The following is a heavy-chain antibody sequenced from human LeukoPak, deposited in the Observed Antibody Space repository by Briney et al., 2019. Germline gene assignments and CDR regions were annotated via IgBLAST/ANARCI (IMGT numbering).Heavy chain of an antibody. V-gene: IGHV1-69*01. CDR1: GCTFSSYA. CDR3: ARSGYSYGYLYRLPFDY. J-gene: IGHJ4*02. CDR2: IIPIFGTA. Sequence: ASVKVSCKASGCTFSSYAISWVRQAPGQGLEWMGGIIPIFGTANYAQKFQGRVTITADESTSTAYMELSSLRSEDTAVYYCARSGYSYGYLYRLPFDYWGQGTLVTVSS. D-gene: IGHD5-18*01.